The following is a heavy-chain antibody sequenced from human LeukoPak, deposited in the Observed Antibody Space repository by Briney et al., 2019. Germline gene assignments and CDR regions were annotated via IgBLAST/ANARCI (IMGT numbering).Heavy chain of an antibody. CDR1: GFTFSDSY. Sequence: GGSLRLSCAASGFTFSDSYMTWIRQAPGKGLEWVSFISNTGDSIYYADLVKGRFTTSRDNAKSSLYLQMNNLRTEDTALYYCAKDKAQAYYASGSLVLWGQGTLVTVSS. CDR3: AKDKAQAYYASGSLVL. D-gene: IGHD3-10*01. CDR2: ISNTGDSI. J-gene: IGHJ4*02. V-gene: IGHV3-11*01.